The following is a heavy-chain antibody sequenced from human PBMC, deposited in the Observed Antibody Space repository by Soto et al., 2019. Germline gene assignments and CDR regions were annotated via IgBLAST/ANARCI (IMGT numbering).Heavy chain of an antibody. J-gene: IGHJ6*02. V-gene: IGHV3-48*02. CDR3: ARDQRFLEWLRGRRGMDV. CDR2: ISSSSSTI. D-gene: IGHD3-3*01. Sequence: PGGSLRLSCAASGLTFSSYSMNWVRQAPGKGLEWVSYISSSSSTIYYADSVKGRFTISRDNAKNSLYLQMNSLRDEDTAVYYCARDQRFLEWLRGRRGMDVWGQGTTVTVSS. CDR1: GLTFSSYS.